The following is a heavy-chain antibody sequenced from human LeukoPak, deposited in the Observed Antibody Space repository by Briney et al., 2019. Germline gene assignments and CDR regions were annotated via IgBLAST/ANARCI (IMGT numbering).Heavy chain of an antibody. V-gene: IGHV3-33*03. J-gene: IGHJ5*02. D-gene: IGHD3-10*01. Sequence: SGMSLRLSCVASGFTFSSYGIHWVRQAPGKGLEWVAVIWHDGTNKDYADFVKGRFTISRDNSKDTVYLQMNSLGAEDTAVYYCARGSGSYFNVVDPWGQGTLVTVSS. CDR3: ARGSGSYFNVVDP. CDR1: GFTFSSYG. CDR2: IWHDGTNK.